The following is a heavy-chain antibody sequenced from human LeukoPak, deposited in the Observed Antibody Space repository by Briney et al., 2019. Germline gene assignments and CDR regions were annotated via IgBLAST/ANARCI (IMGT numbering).Heavy chain of an antibody. CDR3: AKDGAREGYYFDY. CDR1: GFTFSSYA. Sequence: GGSLRLSCAASGFTFSSYAMSWVRQAPGKGLEWVSAISGSGGSTYYADSVRGRFTISRDNSKNTLYLQMNSLRAEDTAVYYCAKDGAREGYYFDYWGQGTLVTVSS. V-gene: IGHV3-23*01. J-gene: IGHJ4*02. D-gene: IGHD1-26*01. CDR2: ISGSGGST.